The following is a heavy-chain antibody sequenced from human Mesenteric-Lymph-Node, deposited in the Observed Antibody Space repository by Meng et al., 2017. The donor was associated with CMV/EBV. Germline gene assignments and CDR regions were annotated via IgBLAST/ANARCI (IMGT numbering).Heavy chain of an antibody. CDR3: ARGCKFTTSCSTDY. V-gene: IGHV3-11*04. Sequence: GGSLRLSCAASGFTFSDYYMSWIRQAPGKGLEWVSYISSSGSNIYYVDSVKGRFTISRDNAKNSLYLQMNSLRAEDTALYYCARGCKFTTSCSTDYWGQGTLVTVSS. D-gene: IGHD2-2*01. CDR2: ISSSGSNI. CDR1: GFTFSDYY. J-gene: IGHJ4*02.